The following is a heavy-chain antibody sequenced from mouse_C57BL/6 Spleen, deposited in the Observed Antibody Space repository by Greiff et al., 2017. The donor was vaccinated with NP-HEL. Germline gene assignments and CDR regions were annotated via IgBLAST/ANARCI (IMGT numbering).Heavy chain of an antibody. CDR1: GYTFTSYW. Sequence: VQLQQSGAELVKPGASVKLSCKASGYTFTSYWMHWVKQRPGQGLEWIGMIHPNSGSTNYNEKFKSKATLTVDKSSSTAYMQLSSLTSEDSAVYYCAREGYYDYRRDYWGQGTSVTVSS. V-gene: IGHV1-64*01. D-gene: IGHD2-4*01. CDR3: AREGYYDYRRDY. J-gene: IGHJ4*01. CDR2: IHPNSGST.